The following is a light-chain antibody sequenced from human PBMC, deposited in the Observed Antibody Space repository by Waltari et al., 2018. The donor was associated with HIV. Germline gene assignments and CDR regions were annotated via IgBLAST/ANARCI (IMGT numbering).Light chain of an antibody. CDR2: SAS. Sequence: DIQLTQSPSSLSASVVDRVTITCRVSQGIGSYLNVYRQQPGKVPKLLIYSASNLQSGVPSRFSGRCYGTDSTLTISSLQPEEVATYYGQRTYNAPFGHGTTVDIK. CDR1: QGIGSY. J-gene: IGKJ3*01. V-gene: IGKV1-27*01. CDR3: QRTYNAP.